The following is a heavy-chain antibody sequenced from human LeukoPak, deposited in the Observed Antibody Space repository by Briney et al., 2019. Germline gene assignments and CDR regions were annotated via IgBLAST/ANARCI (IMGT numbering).Heavy chain of an antibody. CDR1: GYTLTELS. D-gene: IGHD2-15*01. J-gene: IGHJ4*02. Sequence: ASVKVSCQVSGYTLTELSMHWVRQAPGKGPEWMGGFDPEDGETIYAQKFQGRVTMTEDTSTDTAYMELSSLRYEDTAVYYCATDLLLGVVAAIPRTGYWGQGTLVTVSS. CDR2: FDPEDGET. V-gene: IGHV1-24*01. CDR3: ATDLLLGVVAAIPRTGY.